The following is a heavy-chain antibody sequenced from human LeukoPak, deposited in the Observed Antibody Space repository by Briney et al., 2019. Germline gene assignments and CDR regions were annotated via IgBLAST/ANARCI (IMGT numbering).Heavy chain of an antibody. CDR1: GFSFSVFW. Sequence: PGGSLRLSCAASGFSFSVFWMSWVRQAPGKGLEWVANIKQDGSEKYYVDSLKGRFTISRDNANNSLSLQMNSLRAEDTSVYYCARIYRSTSGYCFDHWGQGTLVTVSS. V-gene: IGHV3-7*01. J-gene: IGHJ4*02. CDR2: IKQDGSEK. D-gene: IGHD6-6*01. CDR3: ARIYRSTSGYCFDH.